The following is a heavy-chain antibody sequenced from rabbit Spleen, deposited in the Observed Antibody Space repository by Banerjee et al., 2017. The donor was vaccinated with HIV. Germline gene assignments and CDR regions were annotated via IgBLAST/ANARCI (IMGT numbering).Heavy chain of an antibody. CDR3: ARDTGSSFSSYGMDL. V-gene: IGHV1S40*01. CDR2: IYGGSFSST. Sequence: QSLEESGGDLVKPGAPLTLTCTASGFSFSSDYYMCWVRQAPGKGLECIACIYGGSFSSTYYASWARGRFTISKTSSTTVTLQMTSLTAADTATYFCARDTGSSFSSYGMDLWGPGTLVTVS. D-gene: IGHD8-1*01. J-gene: IGHJ6*01. CDR1: GFSFSSDYY.